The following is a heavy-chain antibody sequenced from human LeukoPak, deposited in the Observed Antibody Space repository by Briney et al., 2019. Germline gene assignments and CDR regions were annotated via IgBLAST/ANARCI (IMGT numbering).Heavy chain of an antibody. D-gene: IGHD6-19*01. CDR3: ARANGIAVAGYYFDY. CDR1: GGSFSGYY. V-gene: IGHV4-34*01. J-gene: IGHJ4*02. CDR2: INHSGST. Sequence: SETLSLICAVYGGSFSGYYWSWIRQPPGKGLEWIGEINHSGSTNYNPSLKSRVTISVDTSKNRFSLKLSSVTAADTAVYYCARANGIAVAGYYFDYWGQGTLVTVSS.